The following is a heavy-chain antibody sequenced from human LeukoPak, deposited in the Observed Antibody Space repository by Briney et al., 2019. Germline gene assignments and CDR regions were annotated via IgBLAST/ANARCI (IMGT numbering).Heavy chain of an antibody. J-gene: IGHJ4*02. CDR1: GFTFSSYS. D-gene: IGHD6-19*01. CDR2: ISYDGSNK. CDR3: AKEYRPGGSSGWYGRGFDY. V-gene: IGHV3-30*18. Sequence: GGSLRLSCAASGFTFSSYSMNWVRQAPGKGLEWVAVISYDGSNKYYADSVKGRFTISRDNSKNTLYLQMNSLRAEDTAVYYCAKEYRPGGSSGWYGRGFDYWGQGTLVTVSS.